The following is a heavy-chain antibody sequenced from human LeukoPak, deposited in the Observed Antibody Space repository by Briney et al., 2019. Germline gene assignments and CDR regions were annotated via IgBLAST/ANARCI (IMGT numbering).Heavy chain of an antibody. CDR2: VGVDSGNT. CDR3: ARDYKYAFDN. Sequence: PGGSLRLSCAASGFPFSDYSMNWVRQAPGKGPEWIAYVGVDSGNTNYADSVQGRFTISADKARNSLVLQMNSLRVEDTAVYYCARDYKYAFDNWGQGTLVTVSS. D-gene: IGHD5-24*01. CDR1: GFPFSDYS. J-gene: IGHJ4*02. V-gene: IGHV3-48*01.